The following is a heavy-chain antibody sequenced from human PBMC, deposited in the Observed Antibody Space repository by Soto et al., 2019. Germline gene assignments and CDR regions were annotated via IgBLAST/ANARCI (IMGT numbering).Heavy chain of an antibody. CDR1: GYTFTSYA. D-gene: IGHD6-13*01. CDR3: ARVSIMVAAAGTTYYYGMDV. CDR2: INAGNGNT. Sequence: ASVKVSCKASGYTFTSYAMHWVRQAPGQRLEWMGWINAGNGNTKYSQKFQGRVTITRDTSASTAYMELSSLRSEDTAVYYCARVSIMVAAAGTTYYYGMDVWGQGTTVTVSS. V-gene: IGHV1-3*01. J-gene: IGHJ6*02.